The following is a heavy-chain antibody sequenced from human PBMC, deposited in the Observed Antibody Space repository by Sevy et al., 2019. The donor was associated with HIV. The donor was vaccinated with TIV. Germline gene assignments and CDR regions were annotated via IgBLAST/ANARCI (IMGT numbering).Heavy chain of an antibody. Sequence: SETLSLTCTVSGGSISSYYWSWIRQPAGKGLEWIGRIYTSGSTNYNPSLKSRVTMSVDMSKNQFSLKLSSVTAADTAVYYCARETYYYDSSGLPRDWFDPWGQGTLVTVSS. CDR3: ARETYYYDSSGLPRDWFDP. V-gene: IGHV4-4*07. D-gene: IGHD3-22*01. J-gene: IGHJ5*02. CDR1: GGSISSYY. CDR2: IYTSGST.